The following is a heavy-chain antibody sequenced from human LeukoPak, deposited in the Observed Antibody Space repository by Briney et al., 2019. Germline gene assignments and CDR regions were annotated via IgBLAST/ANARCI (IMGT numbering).Heavy chain of an antibody. J-gene: IGHJ4*02. Sequence: SETLSLTCTVSGGSITSDKFYWGWIRQPPGKGLEWIGSFYYSEKTYYNPSLKSRVTISVDTSKSQFSLKLTSVTAADAAVYYCATRNLFARGDDYWSQGTLVTVSS. V-gene: IGHV4-39*01. CDR3: ATRNLFARGDDY. CDR2: FYYSEKT. CDR1: GGSITSDKFY. D-gene: IGHD3-10*02.